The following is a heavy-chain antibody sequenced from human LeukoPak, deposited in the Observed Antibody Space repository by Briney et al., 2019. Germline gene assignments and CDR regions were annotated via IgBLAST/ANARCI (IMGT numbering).Heavy chain of an antibody. CDR3: AREYCSSTNCSGSFDY. J-gene: IGHJ4*02. CDR2: INPNSGGT. CDR1: GYTFTGYY. D-gene: IGHD2-2*01. V-gene: IGHV1-2*02. Sequence: ASVKVSCKASGYTFTGYYMHWVRQAPGQGLEWMGWINPNSGGTNYAQKFQGRVTMTRDTSISTAYMELSRLRSDDTAVYYCAREYCSSTNCSGSFDYWGQGTLVTVSS.